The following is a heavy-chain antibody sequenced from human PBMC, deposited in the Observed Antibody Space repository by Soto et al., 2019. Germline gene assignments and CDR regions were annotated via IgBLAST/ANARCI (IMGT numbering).Heavy chain of an antibody. CDR2: ISSDGTKR. V-gene: IGHV3-30-3*01. J-gene: IGHJ4*02. Sequence: GGSLRLSCAASGFPFSIYAMHLVRQAPGKGLEWVAVISSDGTKRYYADSVKGRFTISRDNSKNTLFLQMNSLRTEDTAVYYCARDEYYDPICPPYDYSGQGRLVTVSS. CDR3: ARDEYYDPICPPYDY. CDR1: GFPFSIYA. D-gene: IGHD3-16*01.